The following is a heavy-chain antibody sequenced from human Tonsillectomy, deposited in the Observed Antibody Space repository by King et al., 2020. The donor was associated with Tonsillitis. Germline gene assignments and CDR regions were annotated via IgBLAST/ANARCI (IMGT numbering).Heavy chain of an antibody. V-gene: IGHV3-30-3*01. CDR3: ARDRRSAVTIFGDAFEI. CDR1: GFTFSTYA. J-gene: IGHJ3*02. D-gene: IGHD3-3*01. CDR2: ISFDGGNK. Sequence: VQLVESGGGVVQPGRSRRLSCAASGFTFSTYALHWVRQAPGKGLEWVAVISFDGGNKYLADSVKGRFTISRDNSKNTLYLQRNSLRAEDTAVYYCARDRRSAVTIFGDAFEIWGQGTMVTVSS.